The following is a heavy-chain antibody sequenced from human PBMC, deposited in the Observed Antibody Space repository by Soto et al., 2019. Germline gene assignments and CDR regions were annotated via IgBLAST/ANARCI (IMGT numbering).Heavy chain of an antibody. V-gene: IGHV1-46*01. D-gene: IGHD2-21*02. CDR1: GYSFTSTY. CDR2: INPAGGTT. CDR3: ALKVVTYYDN. J-gene: IGHJ4*02. Sequence: QVQLVQSGAEVKKPGASVRISCRASGYSFTSTYVHWVRQAPGQGPEWMGIINPAGGTTYYAQKFKGRLTITSDTSTATVFMDMNDLTSEDTAVYFCALKVVTYYDNWGQGTLLTVSS.